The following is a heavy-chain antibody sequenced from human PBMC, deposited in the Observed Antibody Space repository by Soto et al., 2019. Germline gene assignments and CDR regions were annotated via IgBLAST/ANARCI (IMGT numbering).Heavy chain of an antibody. V-gene: IGHV3-53*02. CDR3: AGEVGSGGWYYYYFGMDA. CDR2: IFSGGST. Sequence: EVQLVETGGGLIQPGGSLRISCAASGLTVRSNYMSWVRQAPGKGLEWVSLIFSGGSTYYADSVKGRFTISRDNSKNMVDLQMNSLRAEDTAVYYCAGEVGSGGWYYYYFGMDAWGQGTTVTVSS. D-gene: IGHD6-19*01. CDR1: GLTVRSNY. J-gene: IGHJ6*02.